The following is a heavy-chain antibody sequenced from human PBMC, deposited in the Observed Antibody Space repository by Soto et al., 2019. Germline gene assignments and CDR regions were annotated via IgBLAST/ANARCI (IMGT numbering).Heavy chain of an antibody. CDR3: ARGPQDIVVLPAAERRVHAFDI. CDR1: GGSISSSSYY. J-gene: IGHJ3*02. D-gene: IGHD2-2*01. CDR2: IYYSGST. V-gene: IGHV4-39*07. Sequence: SETLSLTCTVSGGSISSSSYYWGWIRQPPGKGLEWIGSIYYSGSTYYNPSLKSRVTISVDKSKNQFSLKLSSVTAADTAVYYCARGPQDIVVLPAAERRVHAFDIRGQGTMVTVPS.